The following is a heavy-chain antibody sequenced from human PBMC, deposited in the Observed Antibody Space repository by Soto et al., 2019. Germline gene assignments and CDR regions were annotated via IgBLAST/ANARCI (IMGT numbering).Heavy chain of an antibody. CDR1: GYTFTGYY. CDR2: INPNSGGT. CDR3: AREGWELPGRDNYFDY. D-gene: IGHD1-26*01. Sequence: GASVKVSCKASGYTFTGYYMHWVRQAPGQGLEWMGGINPNSGGTNYAQKFQGRVTMTTDASISTAYMELSSLRSEDTAVYYCAREGWELPGRDNYFDYWGQGTLVTVSS. J-gene: IGHJ4*02. V-gene: IGHV1-2*02.